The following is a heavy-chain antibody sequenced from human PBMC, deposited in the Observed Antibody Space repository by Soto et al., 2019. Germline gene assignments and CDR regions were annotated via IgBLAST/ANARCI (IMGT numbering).Heavy chain of an antibody. CDR3: ARGGLQLWLRYYYYYGMDV. J-gene: IGHJ6*02. D-gene: IGHD5-18*01. CDR2: ISSSGSTI. V-gene: IGHV3-48*03. Sequence: EVQLVESGGGLVQPGGSLRLSCAASGFTFSSYEMNWVRQAPGKGLEWVSYISSSGSTIYYADSVKGRFTISRDNAKNSLYLQMNSLRAEDTAVYYCARGGLQLWLRYYYYYGMDVWGQGTTVTVSS. CDR1: GFTFSSYE.